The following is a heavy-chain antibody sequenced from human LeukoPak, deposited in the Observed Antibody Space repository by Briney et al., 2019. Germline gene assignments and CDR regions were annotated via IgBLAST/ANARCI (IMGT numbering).Heavy chain of an antibody. D-gene: IGHD5-12*01. CDR2: IKQDGSEK. J-gene: IGHJ4*02. Sequence: GGSLRLSCVVSGFTFSNHWMGWVRQAPGKGLEWVANIKQDGSEKYYVDSVKGRFTISRDNAQNSLYLQMNSLRAEDTAVYYCARGYSGYACWGQGTLVTVSS. CDR3: ARGYSGYAC. V-gene: IGHV3-7*04. CDR1: GFTFSNHW.